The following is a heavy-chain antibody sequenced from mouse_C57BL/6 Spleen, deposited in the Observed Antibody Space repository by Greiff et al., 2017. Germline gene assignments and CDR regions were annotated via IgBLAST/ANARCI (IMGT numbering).Heavy chain of an antibody. CDR3: ARKNTTVVDY. D-gene: IGHD1-1*01. Sequence: VQLKESGPELVKPGASVKISCKASGYSFTGYYMNWVKQSPEKSLEWIGEINPSTGGTTYNQKFKAKATLTVDKSSSTAYMQLKSLTSEDSAVYYCARKNTTVVDYWGQGTTLTVSS. CDR2: INPSTGGT. V-gene: IGHV1-42*01. J-gene: IGHJ2*01. CDR1: GYSFTGYY.